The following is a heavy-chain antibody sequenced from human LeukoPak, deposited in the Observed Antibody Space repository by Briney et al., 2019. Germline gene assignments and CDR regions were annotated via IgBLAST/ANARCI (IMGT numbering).Heavy chain of an antibody. CDR2: IYYSGST. CDR3: ARDTHDTGIVVVPAAIPWFDP. Sequence: PSETLSLTCTVSGGSISSYYWSWIRQPPGKGLEWIGYIYYSGSTNYNPSLKSRVTISVDTSKNQFSLKLSSVTAADTAVYYCARDTHDTGIVVVPAAIPWFDPWGQGTLVTVSS. D-gene: IGHD2-2*02. V-gene: IGHV4-59*12. CDR1: GGSISSYY. J-gene: IGHJ5*02.